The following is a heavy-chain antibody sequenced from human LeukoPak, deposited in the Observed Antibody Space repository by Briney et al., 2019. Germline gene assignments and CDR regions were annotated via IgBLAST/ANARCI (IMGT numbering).Heavy chain of an antibody. Sequence: ASVKVSCKPSGYTFTAYHMHWVRQAPGQGLEWMGRIIPNSGATNYAQNFQDRVTLTRDTSIRTAYMELSRLRPDDTAVYFCARGISGGFDIWGQGTMVTVSS. CDR1: GYTFTAYH. CDR3: ARGISGGFDI. J-gene: IGHJ3*02. V-gene: IGHV1-2*06. D-gene: IGHD2-21*01. CDR2: IIPNSGAT.